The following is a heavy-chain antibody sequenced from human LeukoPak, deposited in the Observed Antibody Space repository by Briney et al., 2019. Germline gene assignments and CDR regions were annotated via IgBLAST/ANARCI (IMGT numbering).Heavy chain of an antibody. Sequence: SETLSLTCTVSGYSISSGYYWGWIRQPPGKGLEWIGSIYYTGNTYYNASLKSRATISIDTSNNQISLRLISVTAADTAVYYCARGAMVRGVLSLFDYWGQGTLVTVSS. D-gene: IGHD3-10*01. CDR1: GYSISSGYY. J-gene: IGHJ4*02. CDR3: ARGAMVRGVLSLFDY. CDR2: IYYTGNT. V-gene: IGHV4-38-2*02.